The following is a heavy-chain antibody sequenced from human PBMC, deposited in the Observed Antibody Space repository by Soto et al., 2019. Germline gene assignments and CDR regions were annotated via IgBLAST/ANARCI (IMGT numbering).Heavy chain of an antibody. CDR1: GGTFSSYA. CDR3: ARESSEYSSSSRDYYYGMDV. Sequence: QVQLVQSGAEVKKPGSSVKVSCKASGGTFSSYAISWVRQAPGHGLEGMGGIIPIFGTANYAQKFQGRVTITAAKSTSTAYMELSSLRSEDTAVYYCARESSEYSSSSRDYYYGMDVWGQGTTVTVSS. J-gene: IGHJ6*02. CDR2: IIPIFGTA. V-gene: IGHV1-69*06. D-gene: IGHD6-6*01.